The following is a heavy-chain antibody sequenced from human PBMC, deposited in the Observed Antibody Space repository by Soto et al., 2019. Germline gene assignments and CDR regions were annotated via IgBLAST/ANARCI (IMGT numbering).Heavy chain of an antibody. J-gene: IGHJ4*02. D-gene: IGHD2-21*02. V-gene: IGHV4-39*01. CDR1: GGSISNSSYL. CDR3: PRATWYSEY. CDR2: VSYSGST. Sequence: SETLSLTCTVSGGSISNSSYLWGWIRQPPGKGLQWIGSVSYSGSTYYNPSLKSRVTISVDTSKTQSSLRLSSVTAADTAVYYCPRATWYSEYWGKGTLVIVSS.